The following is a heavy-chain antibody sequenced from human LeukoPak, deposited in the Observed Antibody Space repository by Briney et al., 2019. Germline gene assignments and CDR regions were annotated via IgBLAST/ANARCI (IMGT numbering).Heavy chain of an antibody. Sequence: SGRSLRLSCAASGFTFSSYGMHWVRQAPGKGLEWVAVISYDGSNKYYADSVKGRFTISRDNSKNTLYLQMNSLRAEDTAVYYCARVEMTAYYFDYWGQGTLVTVSS. V-gene: IGHV3-30*03. J-gene: IGHJ4*02. CDR1: GFTFSSYG. D-gene: IGHD2-21*02. CDR3: ARVEMTAYYFDY. CDR2: ISYDGSNK.